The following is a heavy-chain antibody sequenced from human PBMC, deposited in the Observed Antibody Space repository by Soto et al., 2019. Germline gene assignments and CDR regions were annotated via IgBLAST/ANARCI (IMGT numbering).Heavy chain of an antibody. V-gene: IGHV1-3*05. D-gene: IGHD6-13*01. J-gene: IGHJ4*02. CDR3: ARDVAAADY. CDR2: INAGNGNR. CDR1: GYTFTSYA. Sequence: QVQLVQSGAEEKKPGASVKVSCKASGYTFTSYAMHWLRHAPGQRLEWMGWINAGNGNRKYSQKFQGRVTITRDTSATTAYMELSSLRPEDTAVYYCARDVAAADYWGQGTLVTVSS.